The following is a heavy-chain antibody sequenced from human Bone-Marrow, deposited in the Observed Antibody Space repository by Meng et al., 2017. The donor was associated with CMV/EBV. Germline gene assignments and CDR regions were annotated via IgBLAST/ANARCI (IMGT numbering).Heavy chain of an antibody. CDR1: GFTVSSNY. CDR2: INSDGSST. CDR3: ARGTSIAAAGFDP. V-gene: IGHV3-74*01. D-gene: IGHD6-13*01. J-gene: IGHJ5*02. Sequence: ETLSLTCAASGFTVSSNYMHWVRQAPGKGLVWVSRINSDGSSTSYADSVKGRFTISRDNAKNTLYLQMNSLRAEDTAVYYCARGTSIAAAGFDPWGQGTLVTVSS.